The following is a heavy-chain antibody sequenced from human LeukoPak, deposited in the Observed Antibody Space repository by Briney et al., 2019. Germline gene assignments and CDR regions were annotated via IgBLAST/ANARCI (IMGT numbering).Heavy chain of an antibody. CDR2: INHSGST. Sequence: SETLSLTCAVYGGSFSGYYWGWIRQPPAKGLEWIGEINHSGSTNYNPSLQSRVTIHVDTSQNQFSPKLASVTSGGTAVYYLLRVEDLAVAGKGRTYYFDYWGQGTLVTVSS. CDR1: GGSFSGYY. CDR3: LRVEDLAVAGKGRTYYFDY. D-gene: IGHD6-19*01. V-gene: IGHV4-34*01. J-gene: IGHJ4*02.